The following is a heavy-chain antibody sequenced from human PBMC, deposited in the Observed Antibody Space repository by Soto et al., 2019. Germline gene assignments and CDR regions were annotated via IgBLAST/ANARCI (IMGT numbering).Heavy chain of an antibody. D-gene: IGHD5-12*01. CDR2: INGDGSGT. J-gene: IGHJ4*02. CDR1: GFTFTTYW. Sequence: PGGSLILSCEASGFTFTTYWMHWVRQAPGKGLVWVSRINGDGSGTSYADSVKGRFTISRDNGKNTLYLQMNSLRAEDTAVYYCAKGYSGYDYGYWGQGTLVTVSS. V-gene: IGHV3-74*01. CDR3: AKGYSGYDYGY.